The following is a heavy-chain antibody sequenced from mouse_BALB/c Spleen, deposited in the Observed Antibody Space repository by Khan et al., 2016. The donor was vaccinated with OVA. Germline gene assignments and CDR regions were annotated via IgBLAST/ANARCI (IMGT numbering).Heavy chain of an antibody. D-gene: IGHD1-1*01. V-gene: IGHV1-7*01. CDR1: GYTFTSYW. J-gene: IGHJ3*01. Sequence: QVQLKESGAELAKPGASVKMSCKASGYTFTSYWMHWVKQRPGQGLEWIGYINPSTGYTEYNQTFKDKATLTADKSSSTAYMQLSSLTSEDSAVYYCANHGSSSAWFTYWGQGTLVTVSA. CDR3: ANHGSSSAWFTY. CDR2: INPSTGYT.